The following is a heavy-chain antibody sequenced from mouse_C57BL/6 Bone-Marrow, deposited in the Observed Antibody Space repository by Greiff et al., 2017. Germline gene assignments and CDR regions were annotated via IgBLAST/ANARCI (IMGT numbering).Heavy chain of an antibody. CDR2: MHPNGGSP. J-gene: IGHJ4*01. V-gene: IGHV1-64*01. CDR1: GYTFTNYW. CDR3: ARSYDYDDYTMDY. Sequence: QVQLQQPGAELVKPGASVKLSCKASGYTFTNYWMHWVKQRPGQGLEWIGMMHPNGGSPDYNEKFKSEATLSVEKSSRTAYMELSSLTSEDSAVYYCARSYDYDDYTMDYGGQGTSVTVSS. D-gene: IGHD2-4*01.